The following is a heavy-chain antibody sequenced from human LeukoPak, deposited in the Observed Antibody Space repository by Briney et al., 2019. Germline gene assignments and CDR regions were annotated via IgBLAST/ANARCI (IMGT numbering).Heavy chain of an antibody. J-gene: IGHJ4*02. D-gene: IGHD3-22*01. Sequence: GGSLRLSCAASGFTFSSHAMSWVRQAPGKGLEWVSAISGSGGSTYYADSVKGRFTISRDNSKNTLYLQMNSLRAEDTAVYYCAKAPSHYDSSGYYDYWGQGTLVTVSS. CDR3: AKAPSHYDSSGYYDY. CDR2: ISGSGGST. V-gene: IGHV3-23*01. CDR1: GFTFSSHA.